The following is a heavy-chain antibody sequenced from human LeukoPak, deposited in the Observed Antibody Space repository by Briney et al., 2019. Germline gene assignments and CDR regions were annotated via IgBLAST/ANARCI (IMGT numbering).Heavy chain of an antibody. CDR1: GGSISSYY. D-gene: IGHD5-12*01. J-gene: IGHJ4*02. CDR3: ARGWLRPNYFDY. Sequence: PSETLSLTCTVSGGSISSYYWGWIRQPPGKGLEWIGYIYYTGATNFNPSLKSRVTMSVDTSKTQFSLKLTSVTAADTAVYYCARGWLRPNYFDYWGQGTLVTVSS. V-gene: IGHV4-59*01. CDR2: IYYTGAT.